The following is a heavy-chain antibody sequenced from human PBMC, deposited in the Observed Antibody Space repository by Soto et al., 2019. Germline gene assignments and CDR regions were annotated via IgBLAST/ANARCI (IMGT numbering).Heavy chain of an antibody. CDR1: GGSIGSSSYY. D-gene: IGHD1-1*01. Sequence: PSETLSLTCTVSGGSIGSSSYYWGWIRQPPGKGLEWIGSIYYSGSTYYNPSLKSRVTISVDTSKNQFSLKLSSVTAADTAVYYFAGPPRDGYNYGWFDPWGQGTLVTVSS. J-gene: IGHJ5*02. CDR3: AGPPRDGYNYGWFDP. CDR2: IYYSGST. V-gene: IGHV4-39*01.